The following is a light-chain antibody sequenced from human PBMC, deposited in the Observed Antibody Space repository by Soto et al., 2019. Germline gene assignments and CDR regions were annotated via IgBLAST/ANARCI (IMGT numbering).Light chain of an antibody. V-gene: IGLV7-43*01. CDR1: TGAVTSTYF. Sequence: QAVVTQEPSLTVSPGGTVTLTCASSTGAVTSTYFPNWFQQKPGQTPRPLIYSTSNKHSWTPARFSGSLLGGKAALTLSGVQSEDEAEYYCLLYYGGARVFGGGTKLTVL. J-gene: IGLJ2*01. CDR2: STS. CDR3: LLYYGGARV.